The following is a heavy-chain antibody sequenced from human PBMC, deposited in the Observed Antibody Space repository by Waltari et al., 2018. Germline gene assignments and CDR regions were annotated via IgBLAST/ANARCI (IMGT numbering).Heavy chain of an antibody. J-gene: IGHJ3*02. Sequence: QVQLVQSGAEVKKPGALVKVSCKAYGYTFTSYAMHWVRQAPAQRLECMGGINAGNGNTKYSQKFQGIVTITRDTSASTAYMKLSSLISEDTAVYYCASVGHDYGDLDAFDIWGQGTMVTVSS. D-gene: IGHD4-17*01. CDR3: ASVGHDYGDLDAFDI. V-gene: IGHV1-3*01. CDR2: INAGNGNT. CDR1: GYTFTSYA.